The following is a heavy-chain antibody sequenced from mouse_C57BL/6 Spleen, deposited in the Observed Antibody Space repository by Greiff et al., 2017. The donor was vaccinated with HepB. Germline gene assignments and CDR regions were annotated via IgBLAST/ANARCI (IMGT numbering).Heavy chain of an antibody. Sequence: VQLQQPGAELVKPGASVKMSCKASGYTFTSYWITWVKQRPGQGLEWIGDIYPGSGSTNYNEKFKSKATLTVDTSSSTAYMQLSSLTSEDSAVYYCARRQDYYGYVYWYFDVWGTGTTVTVSS. D-gene: IGHD2-2*01. CDR3: ARRQDYYGYVYWYFDV. CDR1: GYTFTSYW. V-gene: IGHV1-55*01. CDR2: IYPGSGST. J-gene: IGHJ1*03.